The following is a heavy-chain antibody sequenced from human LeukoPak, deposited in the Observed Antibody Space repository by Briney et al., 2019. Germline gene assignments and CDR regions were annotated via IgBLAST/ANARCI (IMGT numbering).Heavy chain of an antibody. D-gene: IGHD3-10*01. V-gene: IGHV4-61*02. CDR1: GGSISSGSYY. CDR3: ARVGSGSYYKGLSYYYMDV. Sequence: SQTLSLTCTVSGGSISSGSYYWSWIRQPAGKGLEWIGRIYTSGSTNYNPSLKSRVTISVDTSKNQFSLKLSSVTAADTAVYYCARVGSGSYYKGLSYYYMDVWGKGTTVTISS. CDR2: IYTSGST. J-gene: IGHJ6*03.